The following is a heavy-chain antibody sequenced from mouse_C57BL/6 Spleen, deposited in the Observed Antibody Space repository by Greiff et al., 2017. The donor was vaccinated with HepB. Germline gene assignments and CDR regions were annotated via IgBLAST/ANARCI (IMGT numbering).Heavy chain of an antibody. V-gene: IGHV14-2*01. CDR1: GFNIKDYY. Sequence: VHVKQSGAELVKPGASVKLSCTASGFNIKDYYMHWVKQRTEQGLEWIGRIDPEDGETKYAPKFQGKATITADTSSNTAYLQLSSLTAEDTAVYYCARGREEYYFDYWGQGTTLTVAS. J-gene: IGHJ2*01. CDR3: ARGREEYYFDY. CDR2: IDPEDGET.